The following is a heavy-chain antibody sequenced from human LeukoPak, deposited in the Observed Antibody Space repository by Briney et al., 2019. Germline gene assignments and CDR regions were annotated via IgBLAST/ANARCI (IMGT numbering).Heavy chain of an antibody. CDR1: GGSISSYY. V-gene: IGHV4-59*01. Sequence: PSETLSLTCTVSGGSISSYYWSWIRQPPGKGLEWIGYIYYSGSTNYNPSLKSRVTISVDTSKNQFSLKLSSVTAADTAAYYCARASYYGDYGMDVWGQGTTVTVSS. J-gene: IGHJ6*02. CDR2: IYYSGST. D-gene: IGHD4-17*01. CDR3: ARASYYGDYGMDV.